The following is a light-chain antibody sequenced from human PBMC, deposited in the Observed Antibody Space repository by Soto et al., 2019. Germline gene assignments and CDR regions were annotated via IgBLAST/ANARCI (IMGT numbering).Light chain of an antibody. J-gene: IGLJ1*01. Sequence: QSVLTQPAAVSGSTGQSITISCTGTSSEVGYYNLVSWYQQHPGKAPKLIIYEVNKRPSGFSNRFSGSKSGNTASLTISGLQAEDEADYYCCSYAGSTTHYVFGTGTKVTVL. V-gene: IGLV2-23*02. CDR1: SSEVGYYNL. CDR2: EVN. CDR3: CSYAGSTTHYV.